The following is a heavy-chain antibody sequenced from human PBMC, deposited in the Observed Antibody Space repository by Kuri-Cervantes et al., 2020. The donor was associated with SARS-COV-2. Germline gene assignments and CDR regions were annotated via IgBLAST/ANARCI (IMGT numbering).Heavy chain of an antibody. D-gene: IGHD1-26*01. CDR3: AKDGSTSGSYAY. Sequence: GESLKISCAASGFTFSSYGMHWVRQAPGKGLEWVSAISGYGDITHYADSVKGRFTISRDNSKNTLYLQMNSLRAEDTAVYYCAKDGSTSGSYAYWGQGTLVTVSS. CDR1: GFTFSSYG. CDR2: ISGYGDIT. V-gene: IGHV3-23*01. J-gene: IGHJ4*02.